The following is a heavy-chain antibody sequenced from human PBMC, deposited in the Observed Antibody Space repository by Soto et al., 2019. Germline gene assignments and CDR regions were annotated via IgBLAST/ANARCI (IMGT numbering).Heavy chain of an antibody. CDR1: GGSLSSYY. CDR2: IYYSGST. Sequence: SETLSLTCVVSGGSLSSYYWSWIRQPPGKGLEWIGYIYYSGSTNYNPSLKSRVTISVDTSKNQFSLKLSSVTAADTAVYYCARTWDSTNDSWGRGTLVTVS. CDR3: ARTWDSTNDS. D-gene: IGHD1-26*01. V-gene: IGHV4-59*01. J-gene: IGHJ4*02.